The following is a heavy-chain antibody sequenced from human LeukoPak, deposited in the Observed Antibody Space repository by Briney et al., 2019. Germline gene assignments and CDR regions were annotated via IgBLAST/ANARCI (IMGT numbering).Heavy chain of an antibody. J-gene: IGHJ3*02. D-gene: IGHD2-15*01. CDR2: IYHSGNT. V-gene: IGHV4-38-2*02. Sequence: PSETLSLTCTVSGYSISSGYYWGWIRQPPGKGLEWIGSIYHSGNTYYNPSLKSRVTISVDTSKNQFSLKLSSVTAADTAVYYCARETYSDAFDIWGQGTLVTVSS. CDR1: GYSISSGYY. CDR3: ARETYSDAFDI.